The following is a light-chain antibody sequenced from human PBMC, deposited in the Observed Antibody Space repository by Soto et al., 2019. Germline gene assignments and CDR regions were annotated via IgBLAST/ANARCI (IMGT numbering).Light chain of an antibody. Sequence: IVFTPSPGTLSFSPGQSSTLSFRASQSVSSSYLAWYQQKPGQAPRLLIYGASSRATGIPDRFSGSGSGTDFTLTISRLEPEDFAVYYCQQYGSSPRLTFGGGTKVDIK. CDR2: GAS. V-gene: IGKV3-20*01. CDR1: QSVSSSY. J-gene: IGKJ4*01. CDR3: QQYGSSPRLT.